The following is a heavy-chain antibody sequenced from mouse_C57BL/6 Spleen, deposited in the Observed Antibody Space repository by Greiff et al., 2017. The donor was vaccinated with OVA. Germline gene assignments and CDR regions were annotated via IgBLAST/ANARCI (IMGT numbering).Heavy chain of an antibody. V-gene: IGHV1-4*01. CDR1: GYTFTSYT. CDR2: INPSSGYT. D-gene: IGHD3-2*02. Sequence: QVQLKQSGADLARPGASVKMSCKASGYTFTSYTMHWVNQRPGQGLEWIGYINPSSGYTKYNQKFKDKATLTADKSSSTAYMQLSSLTSEDSAVYYCAKSPTAQATWFAYWGQGTLVTVSA. J-gene: IGHJ3*01. CDR3: AKSPTAQATWFAY.